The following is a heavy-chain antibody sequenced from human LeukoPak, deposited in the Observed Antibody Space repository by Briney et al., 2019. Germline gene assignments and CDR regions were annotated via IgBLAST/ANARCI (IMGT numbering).Heavy chain of an antibody. Sequence: SETLSLTCTVSGGSISSNSYYWSWIRQPPGKGLEWIGEINHSGSTNYNPSLKSRVTISVDTSKNQFSLKLSSVTAADTAVYYCARPQRPYGSGSYYVNWGQGTLVTVSS. CDR3: ARPQRPYGSGSYYVN. V-gene: IGHV4-39*07. CDR2: INHSGST. D-gene: IGHD3-10*01. J-gene: IGHJ4*02. CDR1: GGSISSNSYY.